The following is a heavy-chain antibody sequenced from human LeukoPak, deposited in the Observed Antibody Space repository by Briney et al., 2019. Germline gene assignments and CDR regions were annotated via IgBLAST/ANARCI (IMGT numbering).Heavy chain of an antibody. V-gene: IGHV4-59*01. CDR1: GGSISSYY. Sequence: PSETLSLSCTVSGGSISSYYWSWIRQPPVKGLEWIGYIYYSGSTNYNPSLKSRVTISVDTSKNQFSLKLSSVTAADTAVYYCAREDSGSYYRFDYWGQGTLVTVSS. CDR3: AREDSGSYYRFDY. CDR2: IYYSGST. D-gene: IGHD1-26*01. J-gene: IGHJ4*02.